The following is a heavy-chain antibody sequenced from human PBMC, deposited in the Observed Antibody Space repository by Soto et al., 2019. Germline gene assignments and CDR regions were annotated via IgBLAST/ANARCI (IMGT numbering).Heavy chain of an antibody. CDR3: ARDHPLTTTGTTSSDYYYYGMDV. CDR1: GGSISSSNW. J-gene: IGHJ6*02. D-gene: IGHD1-1*01. CDR2: IYHSGST. Sequence: SETLSLTCAVSGGSISSSNWWSWVRQPPGKGLEWIGEIYHSGSTNYNPSLKSRVTISVDKSKNQFSLKLSSVTAADTAVFYCARDHPLTTTGTTSSDYYYYGMDVWGQGTTVT. V-gene: IGHV4-4*02.